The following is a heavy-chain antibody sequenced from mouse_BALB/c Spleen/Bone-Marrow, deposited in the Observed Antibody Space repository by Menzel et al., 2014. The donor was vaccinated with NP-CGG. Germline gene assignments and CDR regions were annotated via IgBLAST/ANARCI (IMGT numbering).Heavy chain of an antibody. CDR2: INTYFGDI. CDR3: ARGYINNYAMDY. V-gene: IGHV1S137*01. Sequence: VQLQQSGAELVRPGVSVKISCKGSGYTFTDYAMHWVKQSHAESLEWIGVINTYFGDISYNQKFKGKATIAVDKTSRTVYMELARLTAEDSAIYYCARGYINNYAMDYWGQGTSVTVSS. D-gene: IGHD1-1*01. J-gene: IGHJ4*01. CDR1: GYTFTDYA.